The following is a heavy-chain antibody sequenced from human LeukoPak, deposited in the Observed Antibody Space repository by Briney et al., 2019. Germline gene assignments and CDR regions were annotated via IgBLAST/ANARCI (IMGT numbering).Heavy chain of an antibody. Sequence: ASVKVSCKASGDSFTNYTISWVRQAPGQGLEWMGGIIPIFGTANYAQKFQGRVTITADESTSTAYMELSSLRSEDTAVYYCARDAPCIAAAGTVCLEHWGQGTLVTVSS. CDR3: ARDAPCIAAAGTVCLEH. J-gene: IGHJ1*01. D-gene: IGHD6-13*01. V-gene: IGHV1-69*13. CDR1: GDSFTNYT. CDR2: IIPIFGTA.